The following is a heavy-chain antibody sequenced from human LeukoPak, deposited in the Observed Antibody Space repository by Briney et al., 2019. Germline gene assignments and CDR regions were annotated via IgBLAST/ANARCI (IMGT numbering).Heavy chain of an antibody. CDR2: ISGGGITT. D-gene: IGHD6-19*01. V-gene: IGHV3-23*01. CDR1: GFTSSNYA. CDR3: PRQSYASGWNPFDY. Sequence: PGGSLRLSCAASGFTSSNYAMSWVRQAPGKGLEWVSTISGGGITTYYADSAKGRFTISRDNSKNTMFLQMNSLRADDTAVYYCPRQSYASGWNPFDYWGQGILVTVSS. J-gene: IGHJ4*02.